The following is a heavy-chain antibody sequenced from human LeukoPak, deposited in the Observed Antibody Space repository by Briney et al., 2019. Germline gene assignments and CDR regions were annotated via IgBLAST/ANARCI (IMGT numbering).Heavy chain of an antibody. D-gene: IGHD1-7*01. Sequence: SETLSLTCTVSGGSVSSGSYYWSWIRQAPGKGLEWIGYIYYSGSTNYNPSLKSRVTISVDTSKNQFSLKLSSVTAADTAVYHCARDNWNYGSSMDVWGQGTTVTVSS. CDR2: IYYSGST. CDR3: ARDNWNYGSSMDV. V-gene: IGHV4-61*01. J-gene: IGHJ6*02. CDR1: GGSVSSGSYY.